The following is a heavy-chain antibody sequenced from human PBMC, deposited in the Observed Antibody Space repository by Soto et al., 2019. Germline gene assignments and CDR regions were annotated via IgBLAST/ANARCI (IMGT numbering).Heavy chain of an antibody. CDR3: VRCPKAPVHRGGSSWYFDR. CDR2: VSYNGDA. V-gene: IGHV4-39*01. D-gene: IGHD3-10*01. J-gene: IGHJ2*01. Sequence: QVQLQESGPGLVKPSETLSLTCAVSGGSINSPTSYWGWIRQSPGKGLDWIGTVSYNGDAYYNPSFESRVTISVDTSKSQFSLNLNSVTAADTAFYYCVRCPKAPVHRGGSSWYFDRWGRGTLVTVSS. CDR1: GGSINSPTSY.